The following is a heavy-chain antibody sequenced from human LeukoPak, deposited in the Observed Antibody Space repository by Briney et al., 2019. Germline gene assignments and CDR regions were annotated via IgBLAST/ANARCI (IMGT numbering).Heavy chain of an antibody. Sequence: PSETLSLTCTVSGGSISSGGYYWSWIRQHPGKGLEWIGYIYYSGSTNYNPSLKSRVTISVDTSKNQFSLKLSSVTAADTAVYYCALAIDSSGYYGDAFDIWGQGTMVTVSS. J-gene: IGHJ3*02. CDR2: IYYSGST. CDR3: ALAIDSSGYYGDAFDI. V-gene: IGHV4-61*08. CDR1: GGSISSGGYY. D-gene: IGHD3-22*01.